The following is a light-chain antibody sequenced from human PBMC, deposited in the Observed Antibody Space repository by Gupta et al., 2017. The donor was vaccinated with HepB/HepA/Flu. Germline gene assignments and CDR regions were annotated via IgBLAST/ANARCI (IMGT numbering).Light chain of an antibody. J-gene: IGKJ1*01. CDR1: QSISGY. CDR3: QQTYSTTWT. Sequence: DIQMTQSPSSLSASLGDRVTITCRASQSISGYLNCYQQNPGKAPNLLIYVASTLQSGVPSRFSGSGSGTDFTLTVSSLQPEDFATYYCQQTYSTTWTFGQGTKVEVK. CDR2: VAS. V-gene: IGKV1-39*01.